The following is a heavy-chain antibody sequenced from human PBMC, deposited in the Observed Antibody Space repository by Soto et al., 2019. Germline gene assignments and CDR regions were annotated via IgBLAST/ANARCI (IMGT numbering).Heavy chain of an antibody. D-gene: IGHD3-10*01. J-gene: IGHJ3*02. V-gene: IGHV3-23*01. Sequence: EVQLLESGGGLAQPGGSLRLSCVVSGLPVSSHGMSWVRQAPGKGLERVSSINAIGGTTFYADSVKGRSTISRDKSENTLHLHMNSLRVEDTAVYFCARGEYGVLDIWGQGTMVTVSS. CDR1: GLPVSSHG. CDR2: INAIGGTT. CDR3: ARGEYGVLDI.